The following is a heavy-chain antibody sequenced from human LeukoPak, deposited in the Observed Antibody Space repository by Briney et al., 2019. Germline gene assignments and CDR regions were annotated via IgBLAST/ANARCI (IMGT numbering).Heavy chain of an antibody. Sequence: PSETLSLTCTVSGGSISSYYWSWIRQPPGKGLEWIGYIYYSGSTNYNPSLKSRVTISVDTSKNQFSLKLNSVTAADTAVYYCARGRPYCSGGSCYGFYYYGMDVWGKGTTVTVSS. CDR1: GGSISSYY. CDR3: ARGRPYCSGGSCYGFYYYGMDV. D-gene: IGHD2-15*01. CDR2: IYYSGST. J-gene: IGHJ6*04. V-gene: IGHV4-59*01.